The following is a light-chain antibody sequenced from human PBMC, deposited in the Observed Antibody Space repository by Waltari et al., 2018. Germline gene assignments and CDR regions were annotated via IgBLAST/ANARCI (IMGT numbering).Light chain of an antibody. V-gene: IGLV2-23*01. CDR2: EAT. Sequence: QSALTQPASVSGSPGESITISCSGTTNDFGNSDLVSWYQQRPGQAPNLIIFEATKRPTGISDRFSGSTSGNTASLTISGLQALDEADYHCCSYAGSGASVLFGGGTRLTVL. J-gene: IGLJ2*01. CDR3: CSYAGSGASVL. CDR1: TNDFGNSDL.